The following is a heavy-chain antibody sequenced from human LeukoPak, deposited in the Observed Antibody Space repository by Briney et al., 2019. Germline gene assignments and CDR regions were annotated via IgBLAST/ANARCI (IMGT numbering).Heavy chain of an antibody. J-gene: IGHJ6*03. D-gene: IGHD3-3*01. V-gene: IGHV3-49*03. CDR2: IRSKAYGGTT. CDR3: TRDRGDYDFWSGYSHITDAPGRYYYYYMDV. CDR1: GFTFGDYA. Sequence: AGGSLRLSCTASGFTFGDYAMSWFRQAPGKGLEWVGFIRSKAYGGTTEYAASVKGRFTISRDDSKSIAYLQMNSLKTEDTAVYYCTRDRGDYDFWSGYSHITDAPGRYYYYYMDVWGKGTTVTVSS.